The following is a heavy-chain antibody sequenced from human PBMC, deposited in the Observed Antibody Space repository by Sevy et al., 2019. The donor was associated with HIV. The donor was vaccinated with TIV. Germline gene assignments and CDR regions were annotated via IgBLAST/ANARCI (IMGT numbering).Heavy chain of an antibody. Sequence: GGSLRLSCAASGFTFSNYGMHWVRQAPGKGLEWVAVIWFDESNKYYAESVKDRFTISRDNSKNTLFLQMNSLRGEDTAVYYCARDPRVHTPIEIDYWGQGTLVTVSS. CDR3: ARDPRVHTPIEIDY. J-gene: IGHJ4*02. CDR1: GFTFSNYG. CDR2: IWFDESNK. D-gene: IGHD5-18*01. V-gene: IGHV3-33*01.